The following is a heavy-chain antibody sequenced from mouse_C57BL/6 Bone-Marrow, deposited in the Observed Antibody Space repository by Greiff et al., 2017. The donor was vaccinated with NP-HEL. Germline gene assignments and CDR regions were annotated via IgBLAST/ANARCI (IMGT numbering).Heavy chain of an antibody. V-gene: IGHV1-5*01. CDR2: IYPGNSDN. J-gene: IGHJ3*01. Sequence: VQLKESGTVLARPGASVKMSCKTSGYTFTSYWMHWVKQRPGQGLEWIGAIYPGNSDNRYNQKFKGKAKLTAVTSASTAYMELSSLTNEDSAVYYGTRRGGYDYLDGIAYWGQGTLVTVSA. CDR3: TRRGGYDYLDGIAY. CDR1: GYTFTSYW. D-gene: IGHD2-4*01.